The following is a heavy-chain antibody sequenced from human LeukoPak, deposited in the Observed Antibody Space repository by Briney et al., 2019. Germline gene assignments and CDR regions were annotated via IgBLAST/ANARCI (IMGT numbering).Heavy chain of an antibody. V-gene: IGHV3-11*01. CDR1: GFTFSDYY. CDR2: ISSSGSTI. J-gene: IGHJ4*02. Sequence: GGSLRLSCAASGFTFSDYYMSWIRQAPGKGLEWVSYISSSGSTIYYADFVKGRFTISRDNAKNSLYLQMNSLRAEDTAVYYCARGNTYSSSWYRWVPFWGQGTLVTVSS. CDR3: ARGNTYSSSWYRWVPF. D-gene: IGHD6-13*01.